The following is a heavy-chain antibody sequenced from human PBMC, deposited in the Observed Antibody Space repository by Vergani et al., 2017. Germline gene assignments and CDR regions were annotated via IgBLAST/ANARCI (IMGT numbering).Heavy chain of an antibody. CDR3: AKGVESSVYYYYYGVDV. Sequence: EVQLVESGGGLAQPGRSLRLSCAASGFTFDDYAMHWVRQAPGKGLEWVSGISGSGGRTDYADSVKGRFAISRDNSKNTLYLQMNSLRDEDMAVYYCAKGVESSVYYYYYGVDVWGQGTAVTVSS. D-gene: IGHD3-22*01. J-gene: IGHJ6*02. V-gene: IGHV3-23*04. CDR1: GFTFDDYA. CDR2: ISGSGGRT.